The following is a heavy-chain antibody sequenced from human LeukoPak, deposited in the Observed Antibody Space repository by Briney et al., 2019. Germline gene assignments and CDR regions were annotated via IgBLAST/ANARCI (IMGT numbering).Heavy chain of an antibody. D-gene: IGHD3-10*01. CDR1: GFTFSGSA. CDR3: AKYGSGSYSEPFDY. J-gene: IGHJ4*02. V-gene: IGHV3-73*01. Sequence: GGSLRLSCTASGFTFSGSAMHWVRQASGKGLEWVGRIRSKANSYATVYAASVKGRFTISRDDSKNTAYLQMNSLRAEDTAVYYCAKYGSGSYSEPFDYWGQGTLVTVSS. CDR2: IRSKANSYAT.